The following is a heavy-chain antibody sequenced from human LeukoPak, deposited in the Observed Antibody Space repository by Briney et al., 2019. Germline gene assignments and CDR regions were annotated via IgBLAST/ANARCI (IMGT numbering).Heavy chain of an antibody. CDR2: IYSFGRT. V-gene: IGHV3-66*02. Sequence: PGGSLRLSCAASAFTVSGNHMNWVRQAPGKGLEWVSVIYSFGRTHYADSVKGRFTISSDNSKNTLYLQMSSLRADDTAVYYCLPNGPNYFMDVWGQGTTVTVSS. CDR1: AFTVSGNH. CDR3: LPNGPNYFMDV. D-gene: IGHD1-1*01. J-gene: IGHJ6*03.